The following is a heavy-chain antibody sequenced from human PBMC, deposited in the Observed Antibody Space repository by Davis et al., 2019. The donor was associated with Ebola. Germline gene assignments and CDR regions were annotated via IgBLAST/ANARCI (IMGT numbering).Heavy chain of an antibody. CDR2: ISGSGGST. J-gene: IGHJ4*02. D-gene: IGHD2-21*01. CDR1: GFTFSSYA. CDR3: AKDLASVMFDY. V-gene: IGHV3-23*01. Sequence: GESLKISCAASGFTFSSYAMSWVRQAPGKGLEWVSAISGSGGSTYYADSVKGRFTISRDNSKNTLYLQMNSLRAEDTAVYYCAKDLASVMFDYWGQGTLVTVSS.